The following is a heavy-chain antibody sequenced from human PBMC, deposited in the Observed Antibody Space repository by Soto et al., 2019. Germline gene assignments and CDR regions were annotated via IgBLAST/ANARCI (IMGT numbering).Heavy chain of an antibody. CDR2: ISAYNGNT. CDR3: ARVWGMGFGGGRYGMVV. V-gene: IGHV1-18*01. D-gene: IGHD3-10*01. CDR1: GYTFSSFG. J-gene: IGHJ6*02. Sequence: QVQLVQSGAEVKKPGASVKVSCKASGYTFSSFGINWVRQAPGQGLEWMGWISAYNGNTKYAQKLQGRVTTTQDNSTSKAYMGLRSLRSDDTAVYYCARVWGMGFGGGRYGMVVWGQGTTVTVSS.